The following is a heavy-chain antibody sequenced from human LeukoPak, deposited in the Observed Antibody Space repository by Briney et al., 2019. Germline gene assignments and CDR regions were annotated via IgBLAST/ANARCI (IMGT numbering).Heavy chain of an antibody. V-gene: IGHV3-74*01. CDR1: GFTFSSYW. CDR3: AGTRRAEYFQH. Sequence: PGGSLRLSCAASGFTFSSYWMHWVRQAPGKGLVWVSRINSDGSSTSYADSVKGRFTISRDNGKNTLYLQMNSLRAEDTAVYYCAGTRRAEYFQHWGQGTLVTVSS. J-gene: IGHJ1*01. CDR2: INSDGSST.